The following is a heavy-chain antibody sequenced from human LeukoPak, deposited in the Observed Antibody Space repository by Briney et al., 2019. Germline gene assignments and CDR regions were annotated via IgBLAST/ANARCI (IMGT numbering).Heavy chain of an antibody. CDR1: GGSISSGGYY. Sequence: SQTLSLTCTVSGGSISSGGYYWSWIRQPPGKGLEWIGYIYHSGSTYYNPSLKSRVTISVDRSKDQFSLKLSSVTAADTAVYYCARVLLGPNWFDPWGQGTLVTVSS. CDR3: ARVLLGPNWFDP. D-gene: IGHD2/OR15-2a*01. CDR2: IYHSGST. V-gene: IGHV4-30-2*01. J-gene: IGHJ5*02.